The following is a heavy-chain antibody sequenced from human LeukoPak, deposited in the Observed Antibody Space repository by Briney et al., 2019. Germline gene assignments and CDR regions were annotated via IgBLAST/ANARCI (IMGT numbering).Heavy chain of an antibody. V-gene: IGHV1-3*01. CDR1: GYTFTNYD. J-gene: IGHJ4*02. CDR2: INAGNGNT. Sequence: GASVKVSCKASGYTFTNYDISWVRQAPGQRLEWMGWINAGNGNTKYSQKFQGRVTITRDTSASTAYMELSSLRSEDTAVYYCARGRIQLWLPDYWGQGTLVTVSS. CDR3: ARGRIQLWLPDY. D-gene: IGHD5-18*01.